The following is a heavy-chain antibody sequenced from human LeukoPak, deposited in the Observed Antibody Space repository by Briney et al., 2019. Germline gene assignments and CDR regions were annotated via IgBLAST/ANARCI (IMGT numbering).Heavy chain of an antibody. Sequence: PGGSLRLSCAASGFTISIYSMNWVRQAPGKGLEWVSYISSSSSSIHYADSVKGRFTISRDNAKNSLYLQMNSLRAEDTAVYHCARGNYGDYVFDYWGQGTLVTVSS. CDR3: ARGNYGDYVFDY. CDR1: GFTISIYS. D-gene: IGHD4-17*01. CDR2: ISSSSSSI. V-gene: IGHV3-48*01. J-gene: IGHJ4*02.